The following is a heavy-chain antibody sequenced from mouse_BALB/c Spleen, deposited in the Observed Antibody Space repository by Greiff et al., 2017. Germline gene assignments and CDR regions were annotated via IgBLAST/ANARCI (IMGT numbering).Heavy chain of an antibody. D-gene: IGHD1-1*01. Sequence: VQLQQSGPGLVAPSQSLSITCTVSGFSLTGYGVNWVRQPPGKGLEWLGMIWGDGSTDYNSALKSRLSISKDNSKSQVFLKMNSLQTDDTARYYCARAPYYGSTVMDYWGQGTTLTVSS. J-gene: IGHJ2*01. CDR1: GFSLTGYG. V-gene: IGHV2-6-7*01. CDR2: IWGDGST. CDR3: ARAPYYGSTVMDY.